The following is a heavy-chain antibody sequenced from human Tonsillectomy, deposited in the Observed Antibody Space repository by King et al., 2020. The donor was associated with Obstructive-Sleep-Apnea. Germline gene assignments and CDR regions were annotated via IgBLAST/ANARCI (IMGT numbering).Heavy chain of an antibody. V-gene: IGHV3-48*04. CDR2: INSSSRTI. J-gene: IGHJ4*02. Sequence: VQLVESGGGLVQPGGSLRLSCASSGFSFSSYNMNWCRQAPGKGRGGGSYINSSSRTIYYADAVKGRLTISRDNAKNSLYLQMNSLRAEDTAVYFCARDSRNGSPIDYWGQGTLVTVSS. CDR1: GFSFSSYN. CDR3: ARDSRNGSPIDY. D-gene: IGHD1-14*01.